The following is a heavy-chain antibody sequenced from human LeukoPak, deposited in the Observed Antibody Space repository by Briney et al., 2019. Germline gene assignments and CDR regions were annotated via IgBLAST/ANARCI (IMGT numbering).Heavy chain of an antibody. CDR1: GYTLSHLS. CDR2: FNPEHTET. J-gene: IGHJ5*02. V-gene: IGHV1-24*01. Sequence: ASVKVSCKVSGYTLSHLSVQWARQAPGQGLEWMGGFNPEHTETIYSQKFQGRVTLTEDTSTDTAYMELSSLRSEDTAMYFCAQQKAGYSGSPSWSDPWGQGTLVTVSS. D-gene: IGHD5-12*01. CDR3: AQQKAGYSGSPSWSDP.